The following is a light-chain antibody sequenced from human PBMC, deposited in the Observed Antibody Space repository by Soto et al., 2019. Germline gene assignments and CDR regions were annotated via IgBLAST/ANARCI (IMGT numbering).Light chain of an antibody. J-gene: IGLJ1*01. V-gene: IGLV1-47*01. CDR3: QSYDSSLSGSYV. CDR2: RDN. Sequence: QSVLTQPPSASGTPGQRVTISCSGSSSNIGRHDVYWYQHLPGTAPKVLIYRDNQRPSGVPARFSVSKSDTSASLAITGLQPEDEADYYCQSYDSSLSGSYVFGTGTKLTVL. CDR1: SSNIGRHD.